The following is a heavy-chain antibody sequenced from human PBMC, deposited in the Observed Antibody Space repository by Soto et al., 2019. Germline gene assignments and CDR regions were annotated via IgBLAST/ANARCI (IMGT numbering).Heavy chain of an antibody. CDR3: ARGPLTYYDFWSGYSSWFDP. V-gene: IGHV1-46*01. Sequence: ASVKVSCKASGYTFTSYYMHWVRQAPGQGLEWMGIINPSGGSTSYAQKFQGRVTMTRDTSTSTVYMELSSLRSEDTAVYYCARGPLTYYDFWSGYSSWFDPWGQGTLVTLSS. CDR1: GYTFTSYY. D-gene: IGHD3-3*01. CDR2: INPSGGST. J-gene: IGHJ5*02.